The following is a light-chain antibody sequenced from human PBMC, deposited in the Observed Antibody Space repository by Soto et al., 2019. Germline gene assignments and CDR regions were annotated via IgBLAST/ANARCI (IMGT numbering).Light chain of an antibody. CDR2: SNN. J-gene: IGLJ2*01. Sequence: QSVLTQPPSASGTPGQRVTISCSGSSSNIGSNTVNWYQQLPGAAPKLLIYSNNQRPSGVPDRFSGSKSSTSASLAISGLQSEDEADYYCAAWDDSLNGLLFGGGTKLTVL. V-gene: IGLV1-44*01. CDR3: AAWDDSLNGLL. CDR1: SSNIGSNT.